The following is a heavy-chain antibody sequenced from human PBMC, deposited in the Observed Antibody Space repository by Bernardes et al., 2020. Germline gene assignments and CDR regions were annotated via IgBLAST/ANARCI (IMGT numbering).Heavy chain of an antibody. CDR1: GASISSYY. D-gene: IGHD3-3*01. V-gene: IGHV4-59*01. Sequence: SETLSLTRTVSGASISSYYWYWIRQPPGKGLEWIGYIYYSGSTNYNPSLKSRVTMSVDTSKNQVSLKLTSATAADTAVYYCARHFGVVKDYYYYYGVDVWGQGTTVTVS. CDR3: ARHFGVVKDYYYYYGVDV. J-gene: IGHJ6*02. CDR2: IYYSGST.